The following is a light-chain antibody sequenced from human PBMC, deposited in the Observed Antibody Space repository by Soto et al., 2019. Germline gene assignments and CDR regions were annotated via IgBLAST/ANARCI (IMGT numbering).Light chain of an antibody. CDR1: QGISSY. J-gene: IGKJ3*01. CDR2: AAS. V-gene: IGKV1-9*01. CDR3: QQLNSYPLT. Sequence: IQFTQSPSSLSASVGDRVTITCRASQGISSYLAWCQQKPGKAPKLLIYAASTLQSGVPSRFSGSGSGTDFTLTISSLQPEDFATYYCQQLNSYPLTFGPGTKVDXK.